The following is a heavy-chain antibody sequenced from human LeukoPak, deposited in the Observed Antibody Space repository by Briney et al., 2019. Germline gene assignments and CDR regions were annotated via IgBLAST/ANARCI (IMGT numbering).Heavy chain of an antibody. D-gene: IGHD2-2*01. Sequence: EASVKVSCKASGYTFTSYYMHWVRQAPGQGLEWMGIINPSGGSTSYAQKFQGRVTMTRSTSISTAYMELNSLRSDDTAVYYCAREYCSSKSCSGGWYFDPWGQGTLVTVSS. V-gene: IGHV1-46*01. CDR2: INPSGGST. CDR3: AREYCSSKSCSGGWYFDP. J-gene: IGHJ5*02. CDR1: GYTFTSYY.